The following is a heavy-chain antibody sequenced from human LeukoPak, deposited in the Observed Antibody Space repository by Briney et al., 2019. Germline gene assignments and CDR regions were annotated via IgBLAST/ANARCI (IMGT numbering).Heavy chain of an antibody. J-gene: IGHJ4*02. D-gene: IGHD3-9*01. Sequence: SETLSLTCTVSGGSIGNYYWTWIRQPPGKGLEWIGYIYYSGSTNYNPSLESRVTISVDTSKNQFSLNLRSVTAADTAVYYCARAASYDIFYDWGQGTLVTVSS. CDR1: GGSIGNYY. CDR2: IYYSGST. CDR3: ARAASYDIFYD. V-gene: IGHV4-59*01.